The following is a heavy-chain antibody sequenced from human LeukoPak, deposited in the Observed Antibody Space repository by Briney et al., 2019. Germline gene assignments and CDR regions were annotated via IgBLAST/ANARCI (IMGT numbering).Heavy chain of an antibody. D-gene: IGHD3-10*01. V-gene: IGHV4-38-2*02. Sequence: SETLSLTCTVSGYSISSGYYWSWIRQPPGKGLEWIGEINHSGSTNYNPSLKSRVTISVDTSKNQFSLKLSSVTAADTAVYYCAKRGPGSPQSGKYYFDYWGQGTLVTVSS. CDR1: GYSISSGYY. CDR2: INHSGST. CDR3: AKRGPGSPQSGKYYFDY. J-gene: IGHJ4*02.